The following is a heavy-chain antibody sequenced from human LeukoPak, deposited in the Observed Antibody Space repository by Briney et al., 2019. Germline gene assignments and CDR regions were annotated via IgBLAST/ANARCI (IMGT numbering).Heavy chain of an antibody. CDR2: ISGSGGST. CDR3: AKAPGYCSGGSCYHYFDY. Sequence: GGSLRLSCAASGFTFSSYAMSWVRQAPGKGLEWVSAISGSGGSTYYADSVKGRFTISRDNSKNTLYLQMNSLRAEDTAVYYCAKAPGYCSGGSCYHYFDYWGQGTLVTVSS. J-gene: IGHJ4*02. D-gene: IGHD2-15*01. CDR1: GFTFSSYA. V-gene: IGHV3-23*01.